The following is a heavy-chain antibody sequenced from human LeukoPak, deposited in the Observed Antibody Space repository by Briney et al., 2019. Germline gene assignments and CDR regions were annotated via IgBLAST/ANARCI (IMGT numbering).Heavy chain of an antibody. CDR1: GHTSTNNY. CDR3: ARSYGDYES. CDR2: INPSGGST. J-gene: IGHJ5*02. V-gene: IGHV1-46*01. Sequence: ASVKVSCKASGHTSTNNYMHWVRQAPGHGLEWVGMINPSGGSTIYARKFQGRATMTSDTSTNTVYMELNGLRSEDTAIYYCARSYGDYESWGQGTLVTVSS. D-gene: IGHD4-17*01.